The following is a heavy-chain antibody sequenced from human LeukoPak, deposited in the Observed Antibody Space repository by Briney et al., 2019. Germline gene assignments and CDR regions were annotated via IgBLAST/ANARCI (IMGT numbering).Heavy chain of an antibody. V-gene: IGHV4-59*01. D-gene: IGHD3-10*01. CDR1: GGSISSYY. CDR2: IYYSGST. CDR3: ARDSNRYYGSGKYYYYGMDV. Sequence: SETLSLTCPVSGGSISSYYWSWIRQPPGKGLAWIGYIYYSGSTNYNPSLKSRVTISVDTSKNQFSLKLSSVTAADTAVYYCARDSNRYYGSGKYYYYGMDVWGQGTTVTVSS. J-gene: IGHJ6*02.